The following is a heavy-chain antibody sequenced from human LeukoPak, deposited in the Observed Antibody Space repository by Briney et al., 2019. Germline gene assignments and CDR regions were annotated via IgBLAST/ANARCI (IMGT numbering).Heavy chain of an antibody. CDR1: GFTFSSYG. J-gene: IGHJ4*01. CDR3: AKENTLIDRSFDY. D-gene: IGHD2-8*01. Sequence: GRSLRLSCAASGFTFSSYGMHWVRQAPGKGLEGVAVIWYDGSNKYYADSVKGRFTISRDNSKNTLYLQMNSMRPEDTAVYYCAKENTLIDRSFDYWGRGTLVTVSS. CDR2: IWYDGSNK. V-gene: IGHV3-33*06.